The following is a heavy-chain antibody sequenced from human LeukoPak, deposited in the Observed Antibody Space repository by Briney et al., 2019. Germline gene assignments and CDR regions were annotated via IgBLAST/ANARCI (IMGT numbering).Heavy chain of an antibody. J-gene: IGHJ4*02. CDR2: ISYDGSNK. CDR1: GFTFSSYA. D-gene: IGHD3-3*01. Sequence: QPGGSLRLSCAASGFTFSSYAMHWVRQAPGKGLEWVAVISYDGSNKYYADSVKGRFTISRDNSKNTLYLQMNSLRAEDTAVYYCARGNLVNDFWSGYTIGYWGQGTLVTVSS. CDR3: ARGNLVNDFWSGYTIGY. V-gene: IGHV3-30-3*01.